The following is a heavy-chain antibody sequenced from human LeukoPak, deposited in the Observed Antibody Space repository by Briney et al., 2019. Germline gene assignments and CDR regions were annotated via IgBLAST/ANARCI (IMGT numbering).Heavy chain of an antibody. CDR2: ISGSGGST. J-gene: IGHJ4*02. CDR3: AKDWADGGYYDSSGYFPSLFD. Sequence: PGGSLRLSCAASGFTFSSYAMHWVRQAPGKGLEWVSAISGSGGSTYYADSVKGRFTISRDNSKNTLYLQMNSLRAEDTAVYYCAKDWADGGYYDSSGYFPSLFDWGQGTLVTVSS. D-gene: IGHD3-22*01. CDR1: GFTFSSYA. V-gene: IGHV3-23*01.